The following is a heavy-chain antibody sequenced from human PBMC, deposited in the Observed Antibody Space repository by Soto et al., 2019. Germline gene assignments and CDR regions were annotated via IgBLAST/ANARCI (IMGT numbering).Heavy chain of an antibody. CDR2: IKGDGSEI. Sequence: GGSLRLSCAGSGFNFNSYWMGWVRQAPGRSPEWVANIKGDGSEISFLDSLEGRFTISRDNAKNSLYLQMNSLRAEDTAVYYCAVWPLSHWWDYWGQGPLVTVSS. D-gene: IGHD2-8*02. CDR1: GFNFNSYW. J-gene: IGHJ4*02. CDR3: AVWPLSHWWDY. V-gene: IGHV3-7*05.